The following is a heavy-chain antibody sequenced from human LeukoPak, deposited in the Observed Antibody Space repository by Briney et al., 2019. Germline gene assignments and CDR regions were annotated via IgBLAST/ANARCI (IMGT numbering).Heavy chain of an antibody. Sequence: PSQTLSLTCTVSGGSISSGSYYWSWIRQPAGKGLEWIGRIYTSGSTNYNPSLKSRVTISVDTSKNQFSLKLSSVTAADTAVYYCARGGYSYGYYYYYMDVWGKGTTVTVSS. CDR2: IYTSGST. J-gene: IGHJ6*03. CDR1: GGSISSGSYY. CDR3: ARGGYSYGYYYYYMDV. D-gene: IGHD5-18*01. V-gene: IGHV4-61*02.